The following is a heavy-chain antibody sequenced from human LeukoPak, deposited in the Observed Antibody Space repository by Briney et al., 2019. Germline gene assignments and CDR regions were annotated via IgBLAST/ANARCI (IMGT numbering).Heavy chain of an antibody. Sequence: SGPTLVNPTQTLTLTCTFSGFSLTTSGMCVNWIRQPPGKALEWLARIDWDDAKWYSTSLKTRLTVSKDTSKNQVVLTMTNMDPVDTATYYCARLYSSSSGLFDSWGQGTLVTVSS. D-gene: IGHD6-6*01. CDR2: IDWDDAK. CDR1: GFSLTTSGMC. CDR3: ARLYSSSSGLFDS. J-gene: IGHJ4*02. V-gene: IGHV2-70*11.